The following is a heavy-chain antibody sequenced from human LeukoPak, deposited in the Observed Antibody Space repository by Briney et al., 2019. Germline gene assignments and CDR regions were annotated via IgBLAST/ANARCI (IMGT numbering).Heavy chain of an antibody. V-gene: IGHV1-69*06. CDR3: AREKTYYYDSSGYDY. CDR1: GGTFSSYA. CDR2: IIPIFGTA. J-gene: IGHJ4*02. D-gene: IGHD3-22*01. Sequence: SVKVSCKASGGTFSSYAISWVRQAPGQGLEWMGGIIPIFGTANYAQKFQGRVTITADKSTSTAYMELSSLRSEDTAVYYCAREKTYYYDSSGYDYWGQGTLVTVSS.